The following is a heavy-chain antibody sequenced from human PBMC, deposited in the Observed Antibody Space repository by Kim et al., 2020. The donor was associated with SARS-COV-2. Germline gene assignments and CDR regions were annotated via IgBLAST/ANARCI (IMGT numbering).Heavy chain of an antibody. V-gene: IGHV4-61*09. CDR3: ARVWVTFLGVVLIPQYGWSA. Sequence: SETLSLTCTVSGGSVNSGTYYWTWIRRPAGKGLEWIGHVSASGDTNYNPSLKSRVTISVATSKTQFSLKLRSVTAADTAVYYCARVWVTFLGVVLIPQYGWSAWGQDATVTVSS. CDR1: GGSVNSGTYY. J-gene: IGHJ6*02. CDR2: VSASGDT. D-gene: IGHD3-3*01.